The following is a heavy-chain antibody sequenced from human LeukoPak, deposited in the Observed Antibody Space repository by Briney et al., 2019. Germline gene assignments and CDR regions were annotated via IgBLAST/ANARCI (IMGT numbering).Heavy chain of an antibody. D-gene: IGHD4-17*01. CDR2: IYYSGST. V-gene: IGHV4-61*05. CDR3: ARGGTTVTTFLV. CDR1: GGSISSSSYY. Sequence: SETLSLTCTVSGGSISSSSYYWGWIRQPPGKGLEWIGYIYYSGSTYYNPSLKSRVTISVDTSKNQFSLKLSSVTAADTAVYYCARGGTTVTTFLVWGQGTMVTVSS. J-gene: IGHJ3*01.